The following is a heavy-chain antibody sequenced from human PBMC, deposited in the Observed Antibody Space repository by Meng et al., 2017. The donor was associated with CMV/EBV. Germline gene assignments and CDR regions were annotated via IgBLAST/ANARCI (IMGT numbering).Heavy chain of an antibody. J-gene: IGHJ4*02. CDR1: GGSISSGDYY. D-gene: IGHD6-13*01. V-gene: IGHV4-31*03. CDR3: ARDSDSEGIAAAGTGD. Sequence: LRLSCTVSGGSISSGDYYWNWIRQHPGKGLEWIGYIYYSGSTYYNPSLKSRVTISVDTSKNQFSLKLSSVTAADTAVYYCARDSDSEGIAAAGTGDWGQGTLVTVSS. CDR2: IYYSGST.